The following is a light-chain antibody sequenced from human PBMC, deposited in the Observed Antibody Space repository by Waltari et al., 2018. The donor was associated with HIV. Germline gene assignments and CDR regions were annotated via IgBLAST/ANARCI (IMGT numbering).Light chain of an antibody. V-gene: IGKV1-33*01. J-gene: IGKJ2*01. CDR3: QQCDTLPYT. CDR2: DAS. CDR1: QDISNY. Sequence: DSQLPQSPFSLSASVVDTVAITCQASQDISNYLNWYQQKPGKAHKLLIYDASNLETGVPSMFSGSGSGTDFTFTISSLQPEDIATYYCQQCDTLPYTFGQGTKLEIK.